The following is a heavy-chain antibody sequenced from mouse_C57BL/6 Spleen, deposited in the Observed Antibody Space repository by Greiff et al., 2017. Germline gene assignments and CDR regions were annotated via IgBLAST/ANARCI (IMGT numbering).Heavy chain of an antibody. CDR2: IYPGDGDT. J-gene: IGHJ4*01. V-gene: IGHV1-82*01. D-gene: IGHD1-1*01. CDR1: GYAFSSSW. Sequence: VQLQQSGPELVKPGASVKISCKASGYAFSSSWMNWVKQRPGKGLEWIGRIYPGDGDTNYNGKFKGKATLTADKSSSTAYMQLSSLTSEDSAVYFCARGGGLLVGYAMDYWGQGTSVTVSS. CDR3: ARGGGLLVGYAMDY.